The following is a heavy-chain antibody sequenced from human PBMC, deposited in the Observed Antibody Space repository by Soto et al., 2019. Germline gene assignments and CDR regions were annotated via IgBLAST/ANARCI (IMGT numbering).Heavy chain of an antibody. J-gene: IGHJ4*01. V-gene: IGHV1-2*02. D-gene: IGHD2-2*01. CDR2: INPKSGGT. Sequence: ASVKVSCKAAGYTFTGYYMHWVRQAPGQGLEWMGWINPKSGGTNYAQKFQGRVTMTRDTSISTAYMELSRLRSDDTAVYYCARDRGYCSSNRCWYFDHWGHGTLLTVST. CDR3: ARDRGYCSSNRCWYFDH. CDR1: GYTFTGYY.